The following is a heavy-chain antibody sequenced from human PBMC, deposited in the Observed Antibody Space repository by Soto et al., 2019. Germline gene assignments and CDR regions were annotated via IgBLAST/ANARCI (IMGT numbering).Heavy chain of an antibody. Sequence: EVQLVESGGGLVQPGGSLRLSCAASGFTFSSYWMHWVRQARGKGLVWVSRINSDGSSTSYADSVKGRFTISRDNAKSSLYLQMNSLRAVDTAVYYCARYGDYSPFDYWGQGTLVTVSS. D-gene: IGHD4-17*01. CDR3: ARYGDYSPFDY. CDR2: INSDGSST. J-gene: IGHJ4*02. V-gene: IGHV3-74*01. CDR1: GFTFSSYW.